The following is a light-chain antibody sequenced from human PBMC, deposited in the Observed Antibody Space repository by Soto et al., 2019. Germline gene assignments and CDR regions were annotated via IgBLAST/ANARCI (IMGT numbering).Light chain of an antibody. V-gene: IGLV1-40*01. CDR2: GNT. CDR1: SSNIGAGYD. CDR3: QSYDSSLSAYV. Sequence: QSVLTQPPSVSGAPGQRVTMSCTGSSSNIGAGYDVHWYQQLPGTAPKLLIYGNTNRPSGVPDRFSASKSGTSASLAITGLQAEDEADYYCQSYDSSLSAYVFGTGTKLTVL. J-gene: IGLJ1*01.